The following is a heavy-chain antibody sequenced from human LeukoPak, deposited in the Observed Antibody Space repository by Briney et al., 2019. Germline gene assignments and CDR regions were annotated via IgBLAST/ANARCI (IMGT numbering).Heavy chain of an antibody. D-gene: IGHD6-19*01. CDR2: INSDGGSR. Sequence: GGSLRLSCAASGFTFSSYWMHWVRQAPGKGLVWVSRINSDGGSRSCAESVKGRFTISRDNAKNTLYLQMNSLRAEDTAMYYCARDLSSSGWAFDYWGQGTLVTVSS. CDR1: GFTFSSYW. V-gene: IGHV3-74*01. CDR3: ARDLSSSGWAFDY. J-gene: IGHJ4*02.